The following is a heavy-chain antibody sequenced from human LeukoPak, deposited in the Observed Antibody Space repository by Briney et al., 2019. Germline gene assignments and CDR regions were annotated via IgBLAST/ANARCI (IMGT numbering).Heavy chain of an antibody. D-gene: IGHD1-1*01. J-gene: IGHJ4*02. V-gene: IGHV4-39*01. Sequence: SETLSLTCTVSGGSISSSSYYWVWIRQPPGKGLEWIGSIYYSGSTYYNPSLKSRVTISVDTSKNQFSLKLSSATAADTAVYYCATSREGTIDYWGQGTLVTVSS. CDR1: GGSISSSSYY. CDR3: ATSREGTIDY. CDR2: IYYSGST.